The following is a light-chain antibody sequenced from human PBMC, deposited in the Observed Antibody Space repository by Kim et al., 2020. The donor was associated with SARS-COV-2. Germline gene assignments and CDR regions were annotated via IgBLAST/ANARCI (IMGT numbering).Light chain of an antibody. CDR3: QQYGSPLLT. CDR1: QSVTSSY. V-gene: IGKV3-20*01. Sequence: SPGERATLTGRASQSVTSSYLAWYQQKPGQAPRLIIYGASSRASGMPDRFSGSGSGTDFTLTISRLEPEDFAVYYCQQYGSPLLTFGGGTKVDIK. J-gene: IGKJ4*01. CDR2: GAS.